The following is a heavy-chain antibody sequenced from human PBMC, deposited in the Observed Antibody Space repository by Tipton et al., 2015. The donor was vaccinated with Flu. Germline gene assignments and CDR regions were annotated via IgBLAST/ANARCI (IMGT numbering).Heavy chain of an antibody. CDR2: IYYSGST. Sequence: TLSLTCTVSGGSISSGGYYWSWIRQHPGKGLEWIGYIYYSGSTYYNPSLKSRVTISVDTSKNQFSLKLSSVTAADTAVYYCARDLADYYDSSGWEVYGMDVWGQGTTVTVSS. V-gene: IGHV4-31*03. D-gene: IGHD3-22*01. J-gene: IGHJ6*02. CDR3: ARDLADYYDSSGWEVYGMDV. CDR1: GGSISSGGYY.